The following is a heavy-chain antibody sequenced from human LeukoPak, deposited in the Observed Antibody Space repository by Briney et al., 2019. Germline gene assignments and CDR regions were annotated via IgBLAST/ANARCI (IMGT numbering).Heavy chain of an antibody. V-gene: IGHV3-74*01. D-gene: IGHD1/OR15-1a*01. Sequence: PGGSLRLSCAASGSTFSSYWMHWVRQAPGKGLVWVSRINSDGSSTSYADSVKGRFTISRDNAKNTLYLQMNSLRVEDTAVYYCARDPRNKGFDPWGQGTLVTVSS. CDR1: GSTFSSYW. CDR3: ARDPRNKGFDP. CDR2: INSDGSST. J-gene: IGHJ5*02.